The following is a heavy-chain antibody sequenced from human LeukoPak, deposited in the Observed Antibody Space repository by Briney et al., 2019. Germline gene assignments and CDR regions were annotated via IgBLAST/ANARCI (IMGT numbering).Heavy chain of an antibody. CDR3: AADPKGQLWFVDYYGMDV. Sequence: ASVKVSCKASGGTFSSYAISWVRQAPGQGLEWMGRIIPILGIANYAQKFQGRVTITADKSTSTAYMELSSLRSEDTAVYYCAADPKGQLWFVDYYGMDVWGQGTTVTVSS. J-gene: IGHJ6*02. CDR2: IIPILGIA. CDR1: GGTFSSYA. D-gene: IGHD5-18*01. V-gene: IGHV1-69*04.